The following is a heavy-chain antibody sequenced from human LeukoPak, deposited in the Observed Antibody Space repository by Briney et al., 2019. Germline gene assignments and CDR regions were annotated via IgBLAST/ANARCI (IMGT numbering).Heavy chain of an antibody. Sequence: GASVKVSCKASGYTFTGYYMHWVRQAPGQGLEWMGWINPNSGGTNYAQKFQGRVTMTRDTSISTAYMELSRLRSDDTAVYYCARSYYYDSSGYWDYYYYGMDVWGQRTTVTVSS. CDR3: ARSYYYDSSGYWDYYYYGMDV. D-gene: IGHD3-22*01. V-gene: IGHV1-2*02. CDR1: GYTFTGYY. CDR2: INPNSGGT. J-gene: IGHJ6*02.